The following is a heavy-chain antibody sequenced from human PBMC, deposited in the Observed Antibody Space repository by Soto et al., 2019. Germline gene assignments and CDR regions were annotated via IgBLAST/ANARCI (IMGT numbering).Heavy chain of an antibody. CDR1: GFTVSSNY. J-gene: IGHJ4*02. V-gene: IGHV3-66*01. D-gene: IGHD6-19*01. CDR3: ARVSSGCNDY. CDR2: IVSGGST. Sequence: GGSLRLSCAASGFTVSSNYMSWVRQAPGKGLEWVSVIVSGGSTYYADSVKGRFTISRDNSKNTLYLQMNSLRAEDTAVYYCARVSSGCNDYWGQGTLVTVSS.